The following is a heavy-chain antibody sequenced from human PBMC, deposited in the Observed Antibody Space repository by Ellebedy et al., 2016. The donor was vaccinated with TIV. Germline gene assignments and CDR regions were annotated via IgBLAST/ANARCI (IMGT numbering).Heavy chain of an antibody. CDR1: GGSFSEYY. Sequence: MPSETLSLTCAVYGGSFSEYYWNCIRQPPGKGLEWIGKINHVGNTNYNPSLKSRVSISVDTSKNQFSLKLRSVTAADAAVYYCARGGSMVTAIQSFDYWGQGTLLTVSS. V-gene: IGHV4-34*01. CDR2: INHVGNT. J-gene: IGHJ4*02. CDR3: ARGGSMVTAIQSFDY. D-gene: IGHD2-21*02.